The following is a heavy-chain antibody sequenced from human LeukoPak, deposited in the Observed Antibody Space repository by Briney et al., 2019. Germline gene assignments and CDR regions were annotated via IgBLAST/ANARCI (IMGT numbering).Heavy chain of an antibody. CDR3: ARVSPYCSGGSCYFDY. Sequence: SETLSLTCAVYGGSFSGYYWSWIRQPPGKGLEWSGEINHSGSTNYNPSLKSRVTISVDTSKNQFSLKLSSVTAADTAVYYCARVSPYCSGGSCYFDYWGQGTLVTVSP. CDR2: INHSGST. V-gene: IGHV4-34*01. CDR1: GGSFSGYY. J-gene: IGHJ4*02. D-gene: IGHD2-15*01.